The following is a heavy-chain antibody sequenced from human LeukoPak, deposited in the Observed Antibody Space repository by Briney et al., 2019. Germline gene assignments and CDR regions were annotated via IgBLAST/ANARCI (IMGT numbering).Heavy chain of an antibody. V-gene: IGHV3-15*01. CDR2: IKSKAVGGTI. CDR1: GFTFSSYA. CDR3: VTGFDWDDI. Sequence: GGSLRLSCAASGFTFSSYAMSWVRQAPGKGLEWVGRIKSKAVGGTIDYAAPVKGRFAISRDDSKNTLYLQINGLKTEDTAVYYCVTGFDWDDIWGQGTMVTVSS. D-gene: IGHD3-10*01. J-gene: IGHJ3*02.